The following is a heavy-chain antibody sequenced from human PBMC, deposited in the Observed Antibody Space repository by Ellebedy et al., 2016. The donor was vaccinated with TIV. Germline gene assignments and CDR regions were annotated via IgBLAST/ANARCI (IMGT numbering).Heavy chain of an antibody. Sequence: MPSETLSLTCTVSGGSISSSTYYWGWIRQSPGKGLEWIGNIYYSGSTYYNPSLKSRVTISVDTSKKHFSLTLSSVTAADTAVYFCARGGKLWNTAMVDDAFDIWGQGTMVTVSS. D-gene: IGHD5-18*01. CDR1: GGSISSSTYY. V-gene: IGHV4-39*02. CDR3: ARGGKLWNTAMVDDAFDI. CDR2: IYYSGST. J-gene: IGHJ3*02.